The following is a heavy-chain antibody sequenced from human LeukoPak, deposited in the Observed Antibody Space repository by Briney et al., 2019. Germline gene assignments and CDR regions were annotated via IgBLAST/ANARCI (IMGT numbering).Heavy chain of an antibody. V-gene: IGHV4-39*01. D-gene: IGHD2-2*02. CDR2: IYHGGNT. CDR3: ARLYTNSATCDY. CDR1: GGSISRSFFY. Sequence: SETLSLTCNVSGGSISRSFFYWGWIRQPPGKGLEWIGSIYHGGNTYYNPSLKSRITISVDTAKDQFSLNLSSVTAADTAVYFCARLYTNSATCDYWGQGTLVTVSS. J-gene: IGHJ4*02.